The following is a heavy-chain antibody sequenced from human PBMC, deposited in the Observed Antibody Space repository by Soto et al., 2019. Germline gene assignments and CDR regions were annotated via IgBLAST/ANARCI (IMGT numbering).Heavy chain of an antibody. V-gene: IGHV1-46*01. J-gene: IGHJ6*02. Sequence: ASVKVSCKASGYTFTSYYMHWVRQAPGQGLEWMGIINPSGGSTSYAQKFQGRVTMTRDTSTSTVYMELSSLRSEDTAVYYCARLLYYDSSGALEPEDYGMDVWGQGTTVTVSS. CDR3: ARLLYYDSSGALEPEDYGMDV. D-gene: IGHD3-22*01. CDR1: GYTFTSYY. CDR2: INPSGGST.